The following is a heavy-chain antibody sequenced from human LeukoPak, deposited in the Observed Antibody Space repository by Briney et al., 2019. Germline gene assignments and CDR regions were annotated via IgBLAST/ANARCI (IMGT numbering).Heavy chain of an antibody. CDR1: GFTFSSYS. CDR2: ISSSSSTI. D-gene: IGHD3-22*01. J-gene: IGHJ4*02. Sequence: GGSLRLSCAASGFTFSSYSMNWVRQAPGKGLEWVSYISSSSSTIYYADSMKGRFTISRDNAKNSLYLQMNSLRAEDTAVYYCARDAVWGYYDSSGYYPLDYWGQGTLVTVSS. V-gene: IGHV3-48*01. CDR3: ARDAVWGYYDSSGYYPLDY.